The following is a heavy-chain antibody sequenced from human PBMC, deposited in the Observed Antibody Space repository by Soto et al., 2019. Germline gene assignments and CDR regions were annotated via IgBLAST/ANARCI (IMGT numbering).Heavy chain of an antibody. Sequence: QVQLVQSGPDLKRPGASMKVSCKASGYTVTSYGISWVRQAPGQGLEWMAWISPLKGRTQYSQKAQGRVTLSTDTSSNTAYMEMTTLRVDDTAVYYCAMDYGDRPEYFKHWGQGTLVTVS. CDR1: GYTVTSYG. V-gene: IGHV1-18*04. D-gene: IGHD4-17*01. J-gene: IGHJ1*01. CDR3: AMDYGDRPEYFKH. CDR2: ISPLKGRT.